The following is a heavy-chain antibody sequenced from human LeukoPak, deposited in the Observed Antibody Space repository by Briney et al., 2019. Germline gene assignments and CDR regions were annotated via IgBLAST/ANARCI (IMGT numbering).Heavy chain of an antibody. D-gene: IGHD6-19*01. V-gene: IGHV3-21*01. J-gene: IGHJ4*02. CDR2: ITSSSSSI. CDR3: AIDSQWLGLAHY. CDR1: GFTLSSYR. Sequence: GGSLRLSCAASGFTLSSYRMKWVRQAQGKGGEWVSSITSSSSSIYYADSVNRRFTISRDNPKNSLYLQMNSLRADDTAVYYSAIDSQWLGLAHYWGQGTLVTVPS.